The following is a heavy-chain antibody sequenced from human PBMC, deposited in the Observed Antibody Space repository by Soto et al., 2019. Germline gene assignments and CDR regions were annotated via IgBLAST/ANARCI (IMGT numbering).Heavy chain of an antibody. CDR2: ISGSGGST. Sequence: GGSLRLSCAASGFTFSSYAMSWVRQAPGKGLEWVSAISGSGGSTYYADSVKGRFTISRDNSKNTLYLQMNSLRAEDTAVYYCAKDMYYYSNSPTDYWGQGTLVTVSS. CDR3: AKDMYYYSNSPTDY. V-gene: IGHV3-23*01. CDR1: GFTFSSYA. J-gene: IGHJ4*02. D-gene: IGHD4-4*01.